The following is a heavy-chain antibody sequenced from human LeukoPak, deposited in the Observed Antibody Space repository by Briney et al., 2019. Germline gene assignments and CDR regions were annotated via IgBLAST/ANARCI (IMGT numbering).Heavy chain of an antibody. CDR2: ISSSSSTI. CDR3: ARVKYSSSWYGIYYYYYYMDV. J-gene: IGHJ6*03. Sequence: GGSLRLSCAASGFTFSSYSMNWVRQAPGKGLEWVSYISSSSSTIYYADSVKGRFTISRDNAKNSLYLQMNSLRAEDTAVYYCARVKYSSSWYGIYYYYYYMDVWGKGTRSPSP. CDR1: GFTFSSYS. D-gene: IGHD6-13*01. V-gene: IGHV3-48*04.